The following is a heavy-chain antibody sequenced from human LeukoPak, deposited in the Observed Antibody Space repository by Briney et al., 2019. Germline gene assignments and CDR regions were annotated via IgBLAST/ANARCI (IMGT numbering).Heavy chain of an antibody. V-gene: IGHV3-21*01. CDR3: ARDQRGSYYGFFDY. Sequence: GGSLRLSCAASGFTFSRYSMNWVRQAPGKGLEWVSSISSSSSYIYYTDSVKGRFTISRDNSKNTLYLQMNSLRAEDTAVYYCARDQRGSYYGFFDYWGQGTLVTVSS. CDR2: ISSSSSYI. CDR1: GFTFSRYS. D-gene: IGHD1-26*01. J-gene: IGHJ4*02.